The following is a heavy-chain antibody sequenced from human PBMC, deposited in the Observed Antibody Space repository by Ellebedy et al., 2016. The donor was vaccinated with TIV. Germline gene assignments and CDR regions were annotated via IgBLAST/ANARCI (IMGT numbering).Heavy chain of an antibody. J-gene: IGHJ6*02. CDR2: ISSSSSYI. V-gene: IGHV3-21*01. D-gene: IGHD5-12*01. Sequence: GESLKISXAASGFTFSSYAMSWVRQAPGKGLEWVSSISSSSSYIYYADSVKGRFTISRDNAKNSLYLQMNSLRAEDTAVYYCASGGGYDFYYYYYGMDVWGQGTTVTVSS. CDR3: ASGGGYDFYYYYYGMDV. CDR1: GFTFSSYA.